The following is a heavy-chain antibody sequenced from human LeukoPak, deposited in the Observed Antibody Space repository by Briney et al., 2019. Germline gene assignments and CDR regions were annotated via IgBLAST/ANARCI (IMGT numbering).Heavy chain of an antibody. V-gene: IGHV1-46*01. CDR1: GYSFTNYY. CDR3: ARATLSDYYFNY. CDR2: INPSGGGT. J-gene: IGHJ4*02. Sequence: ASVKVSCKASGYSFTNYYIHWVRQAPGQGLESVGIINPSGGGTTYPQKFQGRVTMTRDTSTSTVYMELSSLRSEDTAVYFCARATLSDYYFNYWGQGTLVTVSS.